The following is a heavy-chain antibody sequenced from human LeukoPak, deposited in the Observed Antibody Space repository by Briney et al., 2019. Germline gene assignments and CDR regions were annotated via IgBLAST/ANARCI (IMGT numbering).Heavy chain of an antibody. CDR2: IYWDDDK. D-gene: IGHD3-10*01. CDR1: GFSLRTRGGG. V-gene: IGHV2-5*02. Sequence: SGPTLLQPTPTLTLTCTFSGFSLRTRGGGGGWIRQPPLKALEWLSLIYWDDDKRFSPSLKSRLTITKDTSKNQVVLTMTNMDPVDTATYYCAHTSMVRGVIAPYFDFWGQGTLVTVSS. J-gene: IGHJ4*02. CDR3: AHTSMVRGVIAPYFDF.